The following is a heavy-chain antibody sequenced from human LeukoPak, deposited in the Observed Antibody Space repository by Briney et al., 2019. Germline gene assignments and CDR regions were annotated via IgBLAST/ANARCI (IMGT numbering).Heavy chain of an antibody. D-gene: IGHD2-15*01. V-gene: IGHV4-39*07. CDR2: LDESGRP. CDR1: GGSIRSGDHH. CDR3: ARDLGGYPFFMDV. J-gene: IGHJ6*03. Sequence: SETLSLTCSVSGGSIRSGDHHWAWVRQPPGKGLEFIGSLDESGRPYYNRTLKSPVSISGDRSGTQFSLTLTSVTAADTAVYFCARDLGGYPFFMDVWGRGTTVIVSS.